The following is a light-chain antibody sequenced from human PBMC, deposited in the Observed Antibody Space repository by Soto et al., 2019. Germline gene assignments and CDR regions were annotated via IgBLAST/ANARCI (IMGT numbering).Light chain of an antibody. J-gene: IGLJ3*02. CDR3: QAYDNALRGAGV. V-gene: IGLV1-40*01. Sequence: QSVLTQPPSVSGAPGQRVTMSCTGSSSNIGAGYDVHWYQQLPGTAPKLLIYSNINRPSGVPDRFSGSKSATSASLAITGLRPEDEAAYYCQAYDNALRGAGVLGGGTQVTVL. CDR2: SNI. CDR1: SSNIGAGYD.